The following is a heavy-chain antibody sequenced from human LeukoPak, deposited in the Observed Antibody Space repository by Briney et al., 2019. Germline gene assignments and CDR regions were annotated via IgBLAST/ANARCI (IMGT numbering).Heavy chain of an antibody. CDR2: IYPSGGST. J-gene: IGHJ5*02. CDR3: ARDPRPNYYGSGSNNWFDP. Sequence: ASVKVSCKASGYTFTSYYIHWVRQAPGQGPEWMGIIYPSGGSTTYAQKFQGRVTMTRDTSISTAYMELSRLRSDDTAEYYCARDPRPNYYGSGSNNWFDPWGQGTLVTVSS. V-gene: IGHV1-46*01. D-gene: IGHD3-10*01. CDR1: GYTFTSYY.